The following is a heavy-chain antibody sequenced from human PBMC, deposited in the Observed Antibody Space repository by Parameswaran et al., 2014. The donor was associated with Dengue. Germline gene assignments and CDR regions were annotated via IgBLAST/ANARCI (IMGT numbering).Heavy chain of an antibody. V-gene: IGHV4-34*01. CDR3: ARDGLHYDILTDGTPGFGWFDP. Sequence: WIRQPPGKGLEWIGEINHSGSTNYNPSLKSRVTISVDTSKNQFSLKLSSVTAADTAVYYCARDGLHYDILTDGTPGFGWFDPWGQGTLVTVSS. D-gene: IGHD3-9*01. J-gene: IGHJ5*02. CDR2: INHSGST.